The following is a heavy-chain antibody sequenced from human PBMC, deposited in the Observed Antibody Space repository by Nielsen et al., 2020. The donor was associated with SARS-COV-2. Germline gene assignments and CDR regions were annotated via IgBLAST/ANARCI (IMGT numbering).Heavy chain of an antibody. CDR2: ISSSGNYI. CDR1: GFTFSSYA. CDR3: TRSGGLNDY. V-gene: IGHV3-21*01. J-gene: IGHJ4*02. D-gene: IGHD6-25*01. Sequence: GESLKISCAASGFTFSSYAMHWVRQAPGKGLEWVSTISSSGNYIDYADSVKGRFTVSRDNAKNSLYLQMNSLRPEDTAVYFCTRSGGLNDYWGQGTLVTVSS.